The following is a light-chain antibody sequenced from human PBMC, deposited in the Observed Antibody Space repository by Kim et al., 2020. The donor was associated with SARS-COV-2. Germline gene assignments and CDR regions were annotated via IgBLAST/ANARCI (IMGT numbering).Light chain of an antibody. J-gene: IGKJ5*01. Sequence: ECVGDRVNITCRASQDIRNDLGWYQQNPGRAPKRLIYGASSLQSGVPSRFSGSGSGTEFTLTISSVQPEDFATYFCLQHSTYPITFGQGTRLEIK. CDR2: GAS. V-gene: IGKV1-17*01. CDR1: QDIRND. CDR3: LQHSTYPIT.